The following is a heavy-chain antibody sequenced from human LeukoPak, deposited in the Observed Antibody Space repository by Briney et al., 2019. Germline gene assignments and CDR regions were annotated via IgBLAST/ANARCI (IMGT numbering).Heavy chain of an antibody. CDR1: GYTFTGYY. Sequence: ASVKVSCKASGYTFTGYYMHWVRQAPGQGLEWMGWINPNSGGTNYAQKFQGRVTMTRDTSISTAYMELSRLRSDDTAVYYCARAGMTGRWLQLVTEYFQHWGQGTLVTASS. J-gene: IGHJ1*01. CDR3: ARAGMTGRWLQLVTEYFQH. D-gene: IGHD5-24*01. V-gene: IGHV1-2*02. CDR2: INPNSGGT.